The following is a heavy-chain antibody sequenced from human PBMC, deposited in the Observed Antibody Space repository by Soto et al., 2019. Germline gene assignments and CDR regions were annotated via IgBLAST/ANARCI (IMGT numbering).Heavy chain of an antibody. CDR2: ISYDGSNK. D-gene: IGHD5-18*01. Sequence: PGGSLRLSCAASGFTFSSYAMHWVRQAPGKGLEWVAVISYDGSNKYYADSVKGRFTISRDNSKNTLYLQMNSLRAEDTAVYYCARDMAGIQLWLLGYGMDVWGQGTKVTVSS. CDR1: GFTFSSYA. V-gene: IGHV3-30-3*01. CDR3: ARDMAGIQLWLLGYGMDV. J-gene: IGHJ6*02.